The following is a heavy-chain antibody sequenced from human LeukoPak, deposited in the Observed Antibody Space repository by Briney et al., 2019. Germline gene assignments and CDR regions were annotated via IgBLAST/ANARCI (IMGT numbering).Heavy chain of an antibody. CDR1: GFTVSSNY. V-gene: IGHV3-66*02. J-gene: IGHJ4*02. D-gene: IGHD3-9*01. CDR2: IYSGGST. CDR3: ARDPTYYDILTGYYIPNFDY. Sequence: PGGSLRLSCAASGFTVSSNYMSWVRQAPGKGLEWVSVIYSGGSTYYADSVKGRFTISRDNSKNTPYLQMNSLRAEDTAVYYCARDPTYYDILTGYYIPNFDYWGQGTLVTVSP.